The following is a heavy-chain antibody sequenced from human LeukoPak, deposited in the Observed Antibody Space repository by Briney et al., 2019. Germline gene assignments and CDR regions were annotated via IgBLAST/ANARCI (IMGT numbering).Heavy chain of an antibody. J-gene: IGHJ5*02. Sequence: SETLSLTCAVYGGSFSGYYWSWIRQPPGKGLEWIGEINHSGSTNYNPSLKSRVTISVDTSKNQFSLRLISVTAADTAVYYCARQTGRFDPWGQGTLVTVSS. CDR1: GGSFSGYY. V-gene: IGHV4-34*01. CDR3: ARQTGRFDP. CDR2: INHSGST.